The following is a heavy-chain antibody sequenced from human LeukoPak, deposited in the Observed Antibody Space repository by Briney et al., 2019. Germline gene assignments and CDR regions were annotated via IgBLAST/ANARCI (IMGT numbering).Heavy chain of an antibody. Sequence: GESLKIPCKGSGYSFTSYWIGWVRQMPGKGLEWMGIIYPGDSDTRYSPSFQGQVTISADKSISTAYLQWSSLKASDTAMYYCARNCSSTSCSQGDAFDIWGQGTMVTVSS. D-gene: IGHD2-2*01. CDR1: GYSFTSYW. J-gene: IGHJ3*02. CDR2: IYPGDSDT. CDR3: ARNCSSTSCSQGDAFDI. V-gene: IGHV5-51*01.